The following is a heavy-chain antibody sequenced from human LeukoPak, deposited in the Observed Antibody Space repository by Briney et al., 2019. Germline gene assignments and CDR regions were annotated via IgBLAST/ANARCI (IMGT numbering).Heavy chain of an antibody. CDR2: ISGRGDST. J-gene: IGHJ6*03. CDR1: GFSFGSYA. V-gene: IGHV3-23*01. Sequence: GGSLRLSCAGSGFSFGSYAMSWVRQAPGKGLEWISTISGRGDSTYDAASAQGRFSISRDNSKNTLYLQMNSLRVEDTAVYYCAKGVGDCSSASCYYYYYMDVWGKGTTVTVSS. CDR3: AKGVGDCSSASCYYYYYMDV. D-gene: IGHD2-2*01.